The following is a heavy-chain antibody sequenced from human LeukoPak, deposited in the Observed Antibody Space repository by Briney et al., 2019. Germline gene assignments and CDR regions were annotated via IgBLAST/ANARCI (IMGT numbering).Heavy chain of an antibody. CDR1: GFTFSSYA. J-gene: IGHJ6*02. V-gene: IGHV3-30*04. Sequence: GGSLRLSCAASGFTFSSYAMHWVRQAPGKGLEWVAVISYDRSNKYYADSVKGRFTISRDNSKNTLYLQMNSLRAEDTAVYYCARVTAGYCSGGSCYAWGMDVWGQGTTVTVSS. CDR2: ISYDRSNK. D-gene: IGHD2-15*01. CDR3: ARVTAGYCSGGSCYAWGMDV.